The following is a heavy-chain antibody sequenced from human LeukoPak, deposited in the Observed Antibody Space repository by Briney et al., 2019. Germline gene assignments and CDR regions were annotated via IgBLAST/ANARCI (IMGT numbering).Heavy chain of an antibody. CDR1: GYTFSGYY. CDR2: INRNSGGT. D-gene: IGHD6-19*01. V-gene: IGHV1-2*02. CDR3: ATYRSGWYTRRPFDY. Sequence: ASVKVSCKASGYTFSGYYMHWVRQAPGQGLEWIGWINRNSGGTNYAQKFQGRVTMTRDTAISTAYMELSRLRSDDTAVYYCATYRSGWYTRRPFDYWGQGTLVTVSS. J-gene: IGHJ4*02.